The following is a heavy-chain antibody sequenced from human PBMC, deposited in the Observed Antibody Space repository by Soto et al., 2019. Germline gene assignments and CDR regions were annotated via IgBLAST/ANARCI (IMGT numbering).Heavy chain of an antibody. CDR3: ARDYQAYYGSGSYSQHYYFDY. CDR1: GFTFSSYS. V-gene: IGHV3-21*01. J-gene: IGHJ4*01. D-gene: IGHD3-10*01. Sequence: GESLKISCAASGFTFSSYSMNWVRQAPGKGLEWVSSISSSSSYIYYADSVKGRFTISRDNAKNSLYLQMNSLRAEDTAVYYCARDYQAYYGSGSYSQHYYFDYWGQEPWSPSPQ. CDR2: ISSSSSYI.